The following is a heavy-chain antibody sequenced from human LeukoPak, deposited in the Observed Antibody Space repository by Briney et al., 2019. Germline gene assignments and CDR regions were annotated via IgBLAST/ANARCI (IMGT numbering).Heavy chain of an antibody. J-gene: IGHJ4*02. Sequence: GGSLRLSCAASGFTFSSYGMHWVRQAPGKGLEWVAVIWYDGSNKYYADSVKGRFTISGDNSKNTLYLQMNSLRAEDTAVYYCARDTTNYDSSGYYYDYWGQGTLVTVSS. CDR3: ARDTTNYDSSGYYYDY. V-gene: IGHV3-33*01. CDR2: IWYDGSNK. D-gene: IGHD3-22*01. CDR1: GFTFSSYG.